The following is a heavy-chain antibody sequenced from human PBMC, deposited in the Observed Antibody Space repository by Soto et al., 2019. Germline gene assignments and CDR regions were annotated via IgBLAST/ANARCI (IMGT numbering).Heavy chain of an antibody. CDR2: ISVSGDTT. D-gene: IGHD3-10*01. CDR1: GFTFSSYA. CDR3: AKEASGSGIYSFDY. V-gene: IGHV3-23*01. J-gene: IGHJ4*02. Sequence: EVQLLESGGGLVQPGGSLRLSCAASGFTFSSYAMSWVRQAPGKGLEWVSVISVSGDTTNYADSVKGRFTISRDKSKNMLYLQMNSLRAEDTAVYYCAKEASGSGIYSFDYWGQGARVTVSS.